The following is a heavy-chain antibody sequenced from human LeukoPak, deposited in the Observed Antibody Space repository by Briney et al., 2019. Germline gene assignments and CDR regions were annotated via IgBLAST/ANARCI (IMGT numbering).Heavy chain of an antibody. CDR2: ISYDGWDK. D-gene: IGHD1-7*01. CDR3: ARETGNYYFDF. Sequence: GRSLRLSCAASGFTFSSSVMHWVRQAPGKGLEWVAAISYDGWDKYFADSVKGRFTISRDNSKNTVDLQVNGLRAEDTAVYYCARETGNYYFDFWGQGTLVTVSS. J-gene: IGHJ4*02. V-gene: IGHV3-30*03. CDR1: GFTFSSSV.